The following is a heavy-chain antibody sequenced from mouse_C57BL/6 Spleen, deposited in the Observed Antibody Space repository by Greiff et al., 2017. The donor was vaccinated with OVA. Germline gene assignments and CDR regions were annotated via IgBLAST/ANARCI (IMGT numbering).Heavy chain of an antibody. D-gene: IGHD2-3*01. Sequence: ESGPGLVKPSQSLSLTCSVTGYSITSGYYWNWIRQFPGNKLEWMGYISYDGSNNYNPSLKNRISITRDTSKNQFFLKLNSVTTEDTATYYCARAPEGYYDYFDYWGQGTTLTVSS. J-gene: IGHJ2*01. CDR1: GYSITSGYY. CDR2: ISYDGSN. CDR3: ARAPEGYYDYFDY. V-gene: IGHV3-6*01.